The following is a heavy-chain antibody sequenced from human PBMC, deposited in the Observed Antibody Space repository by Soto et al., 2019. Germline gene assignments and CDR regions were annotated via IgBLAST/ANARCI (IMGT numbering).Heavy chain of an antibody. J-gene: IGHJ4*02. D-gene: IGHD3-22*01. CDR2: IKQDGSEK. CDR3: ARDRVYYDSSGYYPLFDY. CDR1: GFTFSSYW. V-gene: IGHV3-7*03. Sequence: GGSLRLSCGASGFTFSSYWMSLVRQAPGKGLEWVANIKQDGSEKYYVDSVKGRFTISRDNAKNSLYLQMNSLRAEGTAVYYCARDRVYYDSSGYYPLFDYWGQGTLVTVSS.